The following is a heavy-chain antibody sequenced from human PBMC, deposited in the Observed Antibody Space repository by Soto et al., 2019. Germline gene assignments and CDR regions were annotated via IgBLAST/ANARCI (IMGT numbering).Heavy chain of an antibody. Sequence: QVQLVQSGAEVKKPGSSVKVSCKASGGTFSSYAISWVRQAPGQGLEWMGGIIPIFGTANYAQKFQGRVTITADESTSTAHMELSSLRSEDTAVYYCARDCSSGLLALGDIWGQGTMVTVSS. J-gene: IGHJ3*02. CDR2: IIPIFGTA. V-gene: IGHV1-69*12. D-gene: IGHD3-3*01. CDR3: ARDCSSGLLALGDI. CDR1: GGTFSSYA.